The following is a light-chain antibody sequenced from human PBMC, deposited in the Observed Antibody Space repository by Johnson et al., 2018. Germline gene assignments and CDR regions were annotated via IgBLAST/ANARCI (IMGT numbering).Light chain of an antibody. J-gene: IGLJ1*01. CDR3: GTWDSSLSAGNV. V-gene: IGLV1-51*02. CDR1: SSNIGNNY. CDR2: ENN. Sequence: QSVLTQPPSVSAAPGQKVTISCSGSSSNIGNNYVSWYQQLPGTAPKLLTYENNKRHSGIPDRFSGSKSGTSATLGITGLQTRDEADYYCGTWDSSLSAGNVFGTGTKVTVL.